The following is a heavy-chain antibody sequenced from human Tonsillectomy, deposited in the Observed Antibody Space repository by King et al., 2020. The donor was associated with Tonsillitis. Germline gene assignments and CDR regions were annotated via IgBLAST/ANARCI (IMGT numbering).Heavy chain of an antibody. CDR1: GFTFSSYS. V-gene: IGHV3-21*01. J-gene: IGHJ4*02. D-gene: IGHD2-15*01. CDR2: ISSSSSYI. Sequence: EVQLVESGGGLVKPGGSLRLSCAASGFTFSSYSMNWVRQAPGKGLEWVSSISSSSSYIYYADSVKGRFTISRDNAKNSLYLQMNSLRAEDTAVYYCARDRGGVVVAAFDYWGQGTLVTVSS. CDR3: ARDRGGVVVAAFDY.